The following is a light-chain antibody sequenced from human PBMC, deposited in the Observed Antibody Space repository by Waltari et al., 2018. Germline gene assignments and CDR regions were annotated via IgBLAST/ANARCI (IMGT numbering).Light chain of an antibody. CDR3: QQYNNYTPKT. Sequence: IQVTQSPSTLSASVGDRVTITCRATQSISNWLAWYQQKPGKAPKLLIYKASTLESGVPSRFSGSGSGTEFTLTINSLQPDDFATYFCQQYNNYTPKTFGQGTKVDIK. CDR2: KAS. CDR1: QSISNW. J-gene: IGKJ1*01. V-gene: IGKV1-5*01.